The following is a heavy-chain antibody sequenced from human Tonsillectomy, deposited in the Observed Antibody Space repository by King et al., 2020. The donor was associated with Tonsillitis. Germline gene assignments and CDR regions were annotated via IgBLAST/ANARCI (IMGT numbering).Heavy chain of an antibody. CDR3: ASTAPPYYYYYMDV. D-gene: IGHD4-17*01. CDR2: ISYSGST. CDR1: GGSISSPGYY. J-gene: IGHJ6*03. V-gene: IGHV4-31*03. Sequence: MQLQESGPGLVKPSQTLSLTCTVSGGSISSPGYYWSWVRQHPGKGLGWFGYISYSGSTFSIPSPKSRLTISIETSQNQFSLKLSSLTAADTAAYYCASTAPPYYYYYMDVWGKGTTVTVSS.